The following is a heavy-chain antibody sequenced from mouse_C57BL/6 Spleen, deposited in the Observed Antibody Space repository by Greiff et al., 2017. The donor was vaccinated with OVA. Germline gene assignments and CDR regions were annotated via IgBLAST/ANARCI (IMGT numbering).Heavy chain of an antibody. CDR1: GYTFTSYW. CDR3: ARGDSSGYLYAMDY. D-gene: IGHD3-2*02. J-gene: IGHJ4*01. V-gene: IGHV1-69*01. CDR2: IDPSDSYT. Sequence: QVQLKQPGAELVMPGASVKLSCKASGYTFTSYWMHWVKQRPGQGLEWIGEIDPSDSYTNYNQKFKGKSTLTVDKSSSTAYMQLSSLTSEDSAVYYCARGDSSGYLYAMDYWGQGTSVTVSS.